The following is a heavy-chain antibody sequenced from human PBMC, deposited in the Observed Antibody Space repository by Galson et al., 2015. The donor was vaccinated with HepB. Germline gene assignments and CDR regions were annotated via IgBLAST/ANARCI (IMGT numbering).Heavy chain of an antibody. V-gene: IGHV3-30-3*01. J-gene: IGHJ5*02. Sequence: SLRLSCAASGFTFDNYAMHWIRQAPGEGLEWVAVVASHGGNGHYADSVRGRFTMSRDNSKNTVYLQMNNLTTADTAVYYWAREFGIVPAALGLKNWFDPWGQGTRVTVSS. CDR1: GFTFDNYA. D-gene: IGHD2-2*01. CDR3: AREFGIVPAALGLKNWFDP. CDR2: VASHGGNG.